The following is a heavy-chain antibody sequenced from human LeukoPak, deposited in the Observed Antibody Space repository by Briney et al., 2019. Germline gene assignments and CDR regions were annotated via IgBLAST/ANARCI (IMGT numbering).Heavy chain of an antibody. Sequence: SETLSLTCSVSGGSISSYYWSWIRQPPGKGLEWIGYINYSENINYNPSLKSRVTISVDTSKNQFSLKLNSVTAADTAVYYCARFVTNGPWGVYYYYMDVWGKGTTVTVSS. CDR3: ARFVTNGPWGVYYYYMDV. D-gene: IGHD2-8*01. J-gene: IGHJ6*03. CDR1: GGSISSYY. V-gene: IGHV4-59*01. CDR2: INYSENI.